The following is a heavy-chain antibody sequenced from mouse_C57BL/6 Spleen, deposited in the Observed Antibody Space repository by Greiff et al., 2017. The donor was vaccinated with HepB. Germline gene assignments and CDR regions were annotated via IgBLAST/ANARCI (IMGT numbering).Heavy chain of an antibody. Sequence: DVQLQESGGGLVKPGGSLKLSCAASGFTFSSYAMSWVRQTPEKRLEWVATISDGGSYTYYPDNVKGRFTISRDNAKHHLYLQMSHLKSEDTAMYYCASDYGSSYWYFDVWGTGTTVTVSS. V-gene: IGHV5-4*01. CDR3: ASDYGSSYWYFDV. CDR1: GFTFSSYA. D-gene: IGHD1-1*01. J-gene: IGHJ1*03. CDR2: ISDGGSYT.